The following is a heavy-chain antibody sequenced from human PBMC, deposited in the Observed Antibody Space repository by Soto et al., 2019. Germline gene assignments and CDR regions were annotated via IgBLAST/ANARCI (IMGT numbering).Heavy chain of an antibody. J-gene: IGHJ6*02. V-gene: IGHV1-8*01. CDR2: MNPNRGNT. CDR3: AREKTSYRMDV. CDR1: GYTFTSYD. Sequence: QVQLVQSGAEVKKPGASVKVSCKASGYTFTSYDINWVRQATGQGLEWMGWMNPNRGNTGSAQKLQARVNETRNTSIRTAYMEMSSLRSEDMAVYYVAREKTSYRMDVWGQGTTVTVS.